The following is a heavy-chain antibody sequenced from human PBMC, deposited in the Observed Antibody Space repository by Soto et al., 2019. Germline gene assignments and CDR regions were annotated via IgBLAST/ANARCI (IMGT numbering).Heavy chain of an antibody. Sequence: QVQLVESGGVLVKPGGSLRLSCAASGFTFSDYYMRWIRQSPGTGLEWVSDISSSGSTIYNADSVKGRITISRVNAKNSLYLQMNSLRAEDAAGYYWASRTEKGAFDVWGQGTMVTVSS. CDR1: GFTFSDYY. V-gene: IGHV3-11*01. CDR2: ISSSGSTI. J-gene: IGHJ3*01. CDR3: ASRTEKGAFDV. D-gene: IGHD1-1*01.